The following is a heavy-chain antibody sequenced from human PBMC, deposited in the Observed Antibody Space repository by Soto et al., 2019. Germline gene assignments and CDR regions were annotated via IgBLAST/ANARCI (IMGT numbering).Heavy chain of an antibody. J-gene: IGHJ4*02. CDR2: ISGSGGST. V-gene: IGHV3-23*01. D-gene: IGHD6-19*01. CDR3: AKDHIFSSGWYRPLLLFDY. Sequence: GGSLRLSCAASGFTFSSYAMSWVRQAPGKGLEWVSAISGSGGSTYYADSVKGQFIISRDNSKNTLYLQMNSLRAEDTAVYYCAKDHIFSSGWYRPLLLFDYWGQGTLVTVSS. CDR1: GFTFSSYA.